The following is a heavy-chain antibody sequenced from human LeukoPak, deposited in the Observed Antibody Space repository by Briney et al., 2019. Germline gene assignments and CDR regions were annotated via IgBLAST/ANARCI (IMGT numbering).Heavy chain of an antibody. J-gene: IGHJ1*01. D-gene: IGHD6-6*01. Sequence: SGGSLRLSCAASGFTFSDDYMSWIRQAPGKGLEWVSYIGNRGDFIYYADSVKGRFTISRDNAKNSLYLQMNSLRAEDTAVYYCARVSYSSSSFQHWGQGTLVTVSS. V-gene: IGHV3-11*04. CDR2: IGNRGDFI. CDR3: ARVSYSSSSFQH. CDR1: GFTFSDDY.